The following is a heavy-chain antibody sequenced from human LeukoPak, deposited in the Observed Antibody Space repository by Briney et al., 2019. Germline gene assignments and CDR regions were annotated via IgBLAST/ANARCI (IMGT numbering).Heavy chain of an antibody. J-gene: IGHJ4*02. CDR3: ATVYRPYYYDSSGYSMYYFDY. V-gene: IGHV1-69*13. Sequence: GASVKVSCKASGGTFSSYAISWVRQAPGQGLEWMGGIIPIFGTANYAQKFQGRVTITADESTSTAYMELSSLRSEDTAVYYCATVYRPYYYDSSGYSMYYFDYWGQGTLVTVSS. CDR2: IIPIFGTA. CDR1: GGTFSSYA. D-gene: IGHD3-22*01.